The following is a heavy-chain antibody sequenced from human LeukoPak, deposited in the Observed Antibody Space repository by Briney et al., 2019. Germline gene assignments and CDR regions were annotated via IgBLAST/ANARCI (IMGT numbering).Heavy chain of an antibody. CDR1: GGTFSSYA. J-gene: IGHJ3*02. CDR3: ATSSSTSLRGGAFDI. D-gene: IGHD2-2*01. V-gene: IGHV1-69*13. CDR2: IIPIFGTA. Sequence: SVKVSCKASGGTFSSYAISWVRQAPGQGLEWMGGIIPIFGTANYAQKFQGRVTITADESTSTAYMELSSLRSEDTAVYYCATSSSTSLRGGAFDIWGQGTMVTVSS.